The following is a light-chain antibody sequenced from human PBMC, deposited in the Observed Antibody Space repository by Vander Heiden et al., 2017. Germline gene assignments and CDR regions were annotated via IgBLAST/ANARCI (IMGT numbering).Light chain of an antibody. Sequence: QSVLPQPPSASGTPGQRVTISCSGSSSNIGSNTVNWYQQLPGTAPKLLIYSNGQRPSGVPDRFSGSKSGTLASLAISGLQSDDETDYYCAAWDDSLSGWVFGGGTKLTVL. CDR2: SNG. CDR3: AAWDDSLSGWV. J-gene: IGLJ3*02. CDR1: SSNIGSNT. V-gene: IGLV1-44*01.